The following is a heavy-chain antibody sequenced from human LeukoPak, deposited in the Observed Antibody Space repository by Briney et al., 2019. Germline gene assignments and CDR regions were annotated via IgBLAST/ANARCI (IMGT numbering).Heavy chain of an antibody. CDR3: ASEGYGGNSDAFDS. CDR1: GFTFDDYG. V-gene: IGHV3-20*04. J-gene: IGHJ3*02. D-gene: IGHD4-23*01. Sequence: GGSLRLSCAASGFTFDDYGMTWVRQAPGKGLEWISGINWNGGRTDYADSVKGRFTISRDDAKNSLYLQMNSLRAEDTAVYYCASEGYGGNSDAFDSWGQGTMVTVSS. CDR2: INWNGGRT.